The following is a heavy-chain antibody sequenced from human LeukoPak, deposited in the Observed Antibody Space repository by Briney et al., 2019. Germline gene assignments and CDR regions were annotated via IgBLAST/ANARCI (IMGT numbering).Heavy chain of an antibody. CDR3: AREGVGSYYGSGDY. CDR1: GFTFSTYS. J-gene: IGHJ4*02. Sequence: PGGSLRLSCAASGFTFSTYSMNWVRQAPGKGLEWVSFISSSSYIYHADSVKGRFTISRDNAKNSLYLQMNSLSAEDTAVYYCAREGVGSYYGSGDYWGQGTLVTVSS. CDR2: ISSSSYI. V-gene: IGHV3-21*04. D-gene: IGHD1-26*01.